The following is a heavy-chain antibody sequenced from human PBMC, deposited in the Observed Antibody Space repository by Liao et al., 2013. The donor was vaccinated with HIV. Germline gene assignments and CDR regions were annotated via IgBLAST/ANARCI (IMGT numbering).Heavy chain of an antibody. Sequence: QVQLQESGPGLVKPSQTLSLTCTVSGASITSGGFYWSWIRQPAGKGLEWIGRFDSSGSTKYNPALNSRVTILVDTAKNQFSLKLSSTTAADTGVYYCARRGPNGSEDMDVWGKGTTVIVSS. D-gene: IGHD6-25*01. CDR2: FDSSGST. CDR1: GASITSGGFY. V-gene: IGHV4-61*02. CDR3: ARRGPNGSEDMDV. J-gene: IGHJ6*03.